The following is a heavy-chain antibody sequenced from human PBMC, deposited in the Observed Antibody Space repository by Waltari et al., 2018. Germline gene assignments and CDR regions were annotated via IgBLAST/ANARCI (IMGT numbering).Heavy chain of an antibody. D-gene: IGHD3-16*02. CDR3: ARDPHNYDYVWGSYRPSYYFDY. J-gene: IGHJ4*02. CDR1: GFTFSSYS. CDR2: ISSSSTI. V-gene: IGHV3-48*01. Sequence: EVQLVESGGGLVQPGGSLRLSCAASGFTFSSYSMNWVRQAPGKGLEWVSYISSSSTIYYADSVKGRFTISRDNAKNSLYLQMNSLRAEDTAVYYCARDPHNYDYVWGSYRPSYYFDYWGQGTLVTVSS.